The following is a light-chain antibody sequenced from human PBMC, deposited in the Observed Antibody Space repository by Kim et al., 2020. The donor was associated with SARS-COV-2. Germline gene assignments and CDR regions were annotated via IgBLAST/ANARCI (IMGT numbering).Light chain of an antibody. V-gene: IGKV3-20*01. CDR1: QSVSSSY. CDR2: GAS. J-gene: IGKJ5*01. CDR3: QQYGSSPIT. Sequence: EIVLTQSPGTLSLSPGERATLSCRASQSVSSSYLAWYQQKPGQAPRLLIYGASTRATGIPDRFSGSGSGTDFALTISRLESEDFVVYYCQQYGSSPITFGQGTRLEIK.